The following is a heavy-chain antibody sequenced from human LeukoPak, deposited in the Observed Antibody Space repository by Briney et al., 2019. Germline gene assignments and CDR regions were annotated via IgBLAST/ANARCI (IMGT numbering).Heavy chain of an antibody. CDR1: GGSISSYY. Sequence: SETLSLTCTVSGGSISSYYWSWIRQPPGKGLEWIGSIYYSGSTYYNPSLKSRVTISVDTSKNQFSLKLSSVTAADTAVYYCARGGYSSSWRYYYMDVWGKGATVTVSS. J-gene: IGHJ6*03. CDR3: ARGGYSSSWRYYYMDV. D-gene: IGHD6-6*01. CDR2: IYYSGST. V-gene: IGHV4-59*05.